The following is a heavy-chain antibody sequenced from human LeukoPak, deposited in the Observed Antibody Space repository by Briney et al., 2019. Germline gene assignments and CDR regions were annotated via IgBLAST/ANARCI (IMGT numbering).Heavy chain of an antibody. CDR3: ARDYGGY. CDR2: ISYDESKR. D-gene: IGHD4-23*01. J-gene: IGHJ4*02. V-gene: IGHV3-30*04. Sequence: SGGSLRLSCAASGFTFSNYGIHWVRQAPGKGLEWVTVISYDESKRYYADSVKGRFTISRDNSKNTVYLQMNSLRAEDTAVYYCARDYGGYWGQGTLVTVSS. CDR1: GFTFSNYG.